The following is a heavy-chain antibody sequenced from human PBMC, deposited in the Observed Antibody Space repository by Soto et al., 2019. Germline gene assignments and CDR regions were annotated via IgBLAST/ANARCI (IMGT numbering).Heavy chain of an antibody. D-gene: IGHD3-10*01. Sequence: GRPLRLPWAASGCTIIGHGRHCISQATGKGLEWVAVISYDGSNKYYADSVKGRFTISRDNSKNTLYLQMNSLRAEDTAVYYCAKDPGGRYYYGMDVWGQGTTVTVSS. V-gene: IGHV3-30*18. CDR2: ISYDGSNK. CDR1: GCTIIGHG. CDR3: AKDPGGRYYYGMDV. J-gene: IGHJ6*02.